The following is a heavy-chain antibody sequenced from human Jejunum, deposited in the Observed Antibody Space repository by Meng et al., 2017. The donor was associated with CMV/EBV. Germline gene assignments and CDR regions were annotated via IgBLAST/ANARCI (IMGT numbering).Heavy chain of an antibody. D-gene: IGHD2-8*01. CDR2: MSYDGSNI. Sequence: TFRKYAMHWVRQARGKRLEWVTLMSYDGSNIRYADSVMGRFTISGDNSTNTLYLQMNRLRPEDTAVYYCARDGDACTNGKCYLDYWGQGTMVTVSS. CDR1: TFRKYA. V-gene: IGHV3-30-3*01. CDR3: ARDGDACTNGKCYLDY. J-gene: IGHJ4*02.